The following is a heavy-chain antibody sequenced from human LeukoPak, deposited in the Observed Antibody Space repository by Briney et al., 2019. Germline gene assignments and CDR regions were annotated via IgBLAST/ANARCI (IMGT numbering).Heavy chain of an antibody. V-gene: IGHV4-59*08. Sequence: SETLSLTCTVSGGSISSYYWSWIRQPPGKGLEWIGYIYYSGSTNYNPSLKSRVTISVDTSKNQFSLKLSSVTAADTAVYYCARRLADDSSGYYPREWGQGTLVTPSS. J-gene: IGHJ4*02. CDR1: GGSISSYY. CDR3: ARRLADDSSGYYPRE. D-gene: IGHD3-22*01. CDR2: IYYSGST.